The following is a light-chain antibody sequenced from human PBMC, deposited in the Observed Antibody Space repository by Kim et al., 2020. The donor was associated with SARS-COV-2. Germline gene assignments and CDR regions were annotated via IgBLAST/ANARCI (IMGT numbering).Light chain of an antibody. Sequence: RATINCKSSQSVLYSSNNINYLAWYQQTAGQPPTLLIYWASTRESGVPDRFSGSGSGTDFTLTISSLQAEDVAVYYCQQYYTTPYTFGQGTKLEI. CDR2: WAS. CDR1: QSVLYSSNNINY. CDR3: QQYYTTPYT. V-gene: IGKV4-1*01. J-gene: IGKJ2*01.